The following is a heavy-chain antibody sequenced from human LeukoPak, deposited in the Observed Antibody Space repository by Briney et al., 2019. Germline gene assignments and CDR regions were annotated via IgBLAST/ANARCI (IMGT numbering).Heavy chain of an antibody. Sequence: SETLSLTCTVSGGSISSYYWSWIRQPAGKGLEWIGRIYTSGSTNYNPSLKSRVTMSVDTSKNQFSLKLSSVTAADTAVYYCARDLEDSSGYYRGGDAFDIWAKGQWSPSLQ. CDR3: ARDLEDSSGYYRGGDAFDI. CDR2: IYTSGST. D-gene: IGHD3-22*01. J-gene: IGHJ3*02. V-gene: IGHV4-4*07. CDR1: GGSISSYY.